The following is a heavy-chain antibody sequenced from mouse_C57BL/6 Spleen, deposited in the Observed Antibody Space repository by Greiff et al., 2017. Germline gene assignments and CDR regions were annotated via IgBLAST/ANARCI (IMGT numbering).Heavy chain of an antibody. CDR1: GYTFTGYW. J-gene: IGHJ4*01. D-gene: IGHD2-1*01. CDR3: ARREVYYGDAMDY. V-gene: IGHV1-9*01. Sequence: QVQLQQSGAELMKPGASVKLSCKATGYTFTGYWIEWVKQRPGHGLEWIGEILPGSGSTNYNAKFKGKATFTADTSSNTAYMQLSSLTTEDSAIYYCARREVYYGDAMDYWGQGTSVTVSS. CDR2: ILPGSGST.